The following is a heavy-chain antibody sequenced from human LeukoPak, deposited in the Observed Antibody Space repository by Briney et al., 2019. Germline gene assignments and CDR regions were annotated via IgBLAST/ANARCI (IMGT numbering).Heavy chain of an antibody. CDR2: INHSGGT. D-gene: IGHD3-10*01. Sequence: SETLSLTCAVYGGSFSGYSWNWIRQPPVKGLEWIGEINHSGGTNYNPSLKSRVTISVDTSKKQFSLKLSSVTAADTAVYYCARGVDYYGVWGQGTLVTVSS. CDR1: GGSFSGYS. V-gene: IGHV4-34*01. CDR3: ARGVDYYGV. J-gene: IGHJ4*02.